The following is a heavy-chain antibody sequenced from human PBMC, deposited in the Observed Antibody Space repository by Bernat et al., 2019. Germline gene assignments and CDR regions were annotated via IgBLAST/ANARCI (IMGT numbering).Heavy chain of an antibody. CDR3: ARMVQGVIITGFDC. D-gene: IGHD3-10*01. V-gene: IGHV1-2*06. CDR1: GYTFTGYY. Sequence: QVQLVQSGAEVKKPGASVKVSCKASGYTFTGYYMHWVRQAPGQGLEWMGRINPNSGGTNYAQKFQGRVTMTRDTAISTAYMELSRLRSDDTAVYYCARMVQGVIITGFDCWGQGSLVTVSS. CDR2: INPNSGGT. J-gene: IGHJ4*02.